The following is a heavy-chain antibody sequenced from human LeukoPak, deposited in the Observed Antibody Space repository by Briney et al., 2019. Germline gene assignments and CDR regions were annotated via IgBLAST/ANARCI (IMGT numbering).Heavy chain of an antibody. CDR1: EFPFSNAW. CDR2: ITSNDDGGTT. Sequence: GGSLTLSCAVSEFPFSNAWMSWVRQAPGKGLEWAGRITSNDDGGTTDYAAAVKGRFTISRDDSKTTLFLQMNSLKIEDTAVYYCSTYLTIRGQGSVVSVSS. J-gene: IGHJ4*02. V-gene: IGHV3-15*01. CDR3: STYLTI.